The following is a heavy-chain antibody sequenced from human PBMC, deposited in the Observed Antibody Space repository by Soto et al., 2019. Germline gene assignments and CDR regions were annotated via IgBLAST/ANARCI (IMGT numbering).Heavy chain of an antibody. J-gene: IGHJ4*02. CDR3: TREITSAYVNFDC. D-gene: IGHD5-12*01. CDR2: TRNRANSYIT. Sequence: QPGGSLRLSCAASGFTFSDYYMAWVRQAPGKGLEWVGRTRNRANSYITEYAASVKGRFTTSRDDSKNPLYLQMNSLKTDDTAVYYCTREITSAYVNFDCWGQGTLVTVSS. V-gene: IGHV3-72*01. CDR1: GFTFSDYY.